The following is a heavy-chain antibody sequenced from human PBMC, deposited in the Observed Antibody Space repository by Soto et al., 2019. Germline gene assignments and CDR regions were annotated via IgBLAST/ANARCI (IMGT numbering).Heavy chain of an antibody. V-gene: IGHV3-74*01. D-gene: IGHD2-15*01. CDR2: INSDRTTT. Sequence: EVQLVESGGGLVQPGGSLRLSCAASGFTFSSYWMHWVRQAPGKGLVWVSRINSDRTTTTYADPVKGRFTITRDNAKNTVYLQMNSLRAEDTAVYYCATVGTGSYNWFDPWGRGTLVTVSS. J-gene: IGHJ5*02. CDR3: ATVGTGSYNWFDP. CDR1: GFTFSSYW.